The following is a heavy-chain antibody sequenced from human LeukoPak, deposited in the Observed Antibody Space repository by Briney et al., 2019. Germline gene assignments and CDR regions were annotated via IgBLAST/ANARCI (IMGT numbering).Heavy chain of an antibody. CDR1: GFTFSSYN. V-gene: IGHV3-21*04. D-gene: IGHD5-18*01. Sequence: GGSLRLSCAASGFTFSSYNMNWVRQAPGKGLEWVSSISSSSSYIYYADSVKGRFTISRDNSKNTLYLQMSSLRAEDTAVYYCANREGGYTYDPFDYWGQGTLVTVSS. J-gene: IGHJ4*02. CDR3: ANREGGYTYDPFDY. CDR2: ISSSSSYI.